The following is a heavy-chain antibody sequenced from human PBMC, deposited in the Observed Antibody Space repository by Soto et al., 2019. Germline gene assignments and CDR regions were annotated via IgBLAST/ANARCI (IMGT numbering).Heavy chain of an antibody. Sequence: EVQLAESGGGLVQPGRSLRLSCTASEFTSDDHGIHWVRQPPGKGLEWVSGFIWNTAYTDYADSVKGRFTVSRDNAKNFLYLQMNSLRVEDTALYFCVRDIEAGGAGYWVQGTLVTVSS. D-gene: IGHD3-16*01. V-gene: IGHV3-9*02. CDR2: FIWNTAYT. CDR1: EFTSDDHG. CDR3: VRDIEAGGAGY. J-gene: IGHJ4*02.